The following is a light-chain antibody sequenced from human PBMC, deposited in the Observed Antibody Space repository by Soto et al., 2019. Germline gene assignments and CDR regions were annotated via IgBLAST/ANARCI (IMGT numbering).Light chain of an antibody. V-gene: IGKV1-9*01. J-gene: IGKJ2*01. CDR1: QGISSY. CDR3: QQLNSYPPYT. CDR2: AAS. Sequence: IQLTQSQSSLSASVGDRVTITCRASQGISSYLAWYQQKPGKAPKLLIYAASTLQSGVPSRFSGSGSGTDFTLTISSLQPEDFATYYCQQLNSYPPYTFGQGTKLEIK.